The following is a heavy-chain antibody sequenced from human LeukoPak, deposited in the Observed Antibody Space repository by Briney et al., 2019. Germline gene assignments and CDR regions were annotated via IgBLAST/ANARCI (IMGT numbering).Heavy chain of an antibody. J-gene: IGHJ4*02. Sequence: GGSLRLSCAASGFTFSSYWMNWARQAPGKGLEWVAHIKQDGSQEYYVDSVKGRFTISRDSAKNSLYLQMNSLRAEDTAVYYCARGVPYDSWSGPHYSDYWGQGTLVTVSS. CDR1: GFTFSSYW. D-gene: IGHD3-3*01. V-gene: IGHV3-7*01. CDR3: ARGVPYDSWSGPHYSDY. CDR2: IKQDGSQE.